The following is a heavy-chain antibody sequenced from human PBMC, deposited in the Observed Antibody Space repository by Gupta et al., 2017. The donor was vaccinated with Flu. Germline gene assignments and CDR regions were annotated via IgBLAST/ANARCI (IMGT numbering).Heavy chain of an antibody. CDR3: AKDFEQWLVRYAFDI. Sequence: EVQLVESGGVVVQPGGSLRLSCAASGLTFDDYTMHWVRQAPGKGLEWVSLISWDGGSTYYADSVKGRFTISRDNSKNSLYLQMNSLRTEDTALYYCAKDFEQWLVRYAFDIWGQGTMVTVSS. V-gene: IGHV3-43*01. D-gene: IGHD6-19*01. J-gene: IGHJ3*02. CDR1: GLTFDDYT. CDR2: ISWDGGST.